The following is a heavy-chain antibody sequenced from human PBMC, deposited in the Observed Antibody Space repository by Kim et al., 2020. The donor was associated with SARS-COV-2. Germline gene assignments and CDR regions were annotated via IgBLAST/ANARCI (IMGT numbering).Heavy chain of an antibody. CDR1: GGSFSNYY. J-gene: IGHJ5*02. D-gene: IGHD6-13*01. V-gene: IGHV4-59*13. CDR2: IYYSGGT. CDR3: ARDYEQQSGVGWVDP. Sequence: SETLSLTCTVSGGSFSNYYWSWIRQPPGKGLEWIGYIYYSGGTYYNPSLKSRATISVDTSKNQFSLRLSSVTAADTAVYYCARDYEQQSGVGWVDPWGQGTLVTVSS.